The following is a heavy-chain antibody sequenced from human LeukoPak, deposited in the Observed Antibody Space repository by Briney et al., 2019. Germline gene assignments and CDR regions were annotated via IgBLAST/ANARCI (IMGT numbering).Heavy chain of an antibody. V-gene: IGHV1-2*02. D-gene: IGHD3-10*01. CDR3: ARPELWVGELYPLGAFDI. CDR1: GYTFTGYY. Sequence: ASVKVSCKASGYTFTGYYMHWVRQAPGQGLEWMGWINPNSGGTNYAQKFQGRVTMTRDTSISTAYMELSRLRSDDTAVYYCARPELWVGELYPLGAFDIWGQGTMVTVSS. CDR2: INPNSGGT. J-gene: IGHJ3*02.